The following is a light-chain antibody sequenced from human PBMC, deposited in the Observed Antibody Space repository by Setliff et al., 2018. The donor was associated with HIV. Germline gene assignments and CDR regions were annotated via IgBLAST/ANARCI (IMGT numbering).Light chain of an antibody. CDR2: GAS. Sequence: DIQMTQSPSTLSASVGDRVTITCRASQSVNRWLAWYQQTPGKAPKLLIYGASILESEVPPRFSGSGSGTEFTLTISSLQPEDFTTYYCQQYLSYSRTVGQGTKVDIK. V-gene: IGKV1-5*03. CDR3: QQYLSYSRT. J-gene: IGKJ1*01. CDR1: QSVNRW.